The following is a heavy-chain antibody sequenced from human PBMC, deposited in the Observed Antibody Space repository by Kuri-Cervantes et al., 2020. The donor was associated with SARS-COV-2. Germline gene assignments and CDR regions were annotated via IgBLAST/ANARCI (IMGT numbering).Heavy chain of an antibody. CDR2: ISSSGSNI. J-gene: IGHJ5*02. D-gene: IGHD4-17*01. CDR3: ARDTEPGGDYEYGFDP. Sequence: GGSLRLSCAASGFTFSDYYMSWIRQAPGKGLEWVSYISSSGSNIYYADSVKGRVTISRDTDKTSLYLQMHILSAEDTAVYYCARDTEPGGDYEYGFDPWGQGALVTVSS. CDR1: GFTFSDYY. V-gene: IGHV3-11*01.